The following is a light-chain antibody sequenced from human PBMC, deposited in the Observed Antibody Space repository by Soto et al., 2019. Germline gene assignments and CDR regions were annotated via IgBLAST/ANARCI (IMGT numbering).Light chain of an antibody. CDR3: SSFINRSTIV. J-gene: IGLJ1*01. V-gene: IGLV2-14*01. CDR1: SSDIGDYKY. CDR2: EVS. Sequence: QSALTQPASVSAAPGQSVTISCTGTSSDIGDYKYVSWYQKHPGRAPKALIYEVSNRPSNVSLRFSGSKSGTTAFLTISGLQADDEADYYCSSFINRSTIVFGSGTKLTVL.